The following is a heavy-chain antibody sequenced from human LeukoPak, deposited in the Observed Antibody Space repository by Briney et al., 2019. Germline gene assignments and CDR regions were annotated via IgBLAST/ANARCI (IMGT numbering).Heavy chain of an antibody. J-gene: IGHJ4*02. CDR2: ISGDGATT. Sequence: GGSLRLSCATSGFTFKDYAMHWVRQAPGRGLEWVSLISGDGATTFYADSVKGRLTISRDNNKKSLYLQMNSLRTEDTAFYYCAKDIGERGYKDYWGQGTLVTVSS. V-gene: IGHV3-43*02. CDR1: GFTFKDYA. CDR3: AKDIGERGYKDY. D-gene: IGHD5-18*01.